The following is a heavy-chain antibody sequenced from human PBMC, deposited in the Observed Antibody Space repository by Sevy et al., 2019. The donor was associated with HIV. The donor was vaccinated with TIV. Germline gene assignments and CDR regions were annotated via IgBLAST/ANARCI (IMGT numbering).Heavy chain of an antibody. D-gene: IGHD2-8*01. CDR3: ARAVLQGAVSAIPTYGMDV. J-gene: IGHJ6*02. Sequence: ASVKVSCKTSGYNFITYGISWVRQAPGQGLEWMGWISAYTGHTTYAQRLQDRVTMTTDTSTSTSWMELRSLRSDDTAVYYCARAVLQGAVSAIPTYGMDVWGQGTTVTVSS. CDR2: ISAYTGHT. CDR1: GYNFITYG. V-gene: IGHV1-18*01.